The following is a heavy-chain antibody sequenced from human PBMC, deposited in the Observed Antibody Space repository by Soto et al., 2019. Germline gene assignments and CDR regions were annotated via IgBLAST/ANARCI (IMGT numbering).Heavy chain of an antibody. CDR3: ARVGGYYYGSGWFDP. D-gene: IGHD3-10*01. CDR1: GGSFSGYY. CDR2: INHSGST. V-gene: IGHV4-34*01. Sequence: SETLSLTCAVYGGSFSGYYWSWIRQPPGKGLEWIGEINHSGSTNYNPSLKSRVTISVDTSKNQFSLKLSSVTAADTAVYYCARVGGYYYGSGWFDPWGQGTLVTVSS. J-gene: IGHJ5*02.